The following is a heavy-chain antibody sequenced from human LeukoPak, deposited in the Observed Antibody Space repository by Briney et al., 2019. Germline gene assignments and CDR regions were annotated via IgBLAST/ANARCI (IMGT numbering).Heavy chain of an antibody. V-gene: IGHV1-24*01. CDR3: ARSGGGYYYDSSGYYEVAFDI. D-gene: IGHD3-22*01. J-gene: IGHJ3*02. Sequence: ASVKVSCKVSGYTLTELSMHWVRQAPGKGLEWMGGFDPEDGETIYAQKFQGRVTMTEDTSTDTAYMELSSLRSEGTAVYYCARSGGGYYYDSSGYYEVAFDIWGQGTMVTVSS. CDR1: GYTLTELS. CDR2: FDPEDGET.